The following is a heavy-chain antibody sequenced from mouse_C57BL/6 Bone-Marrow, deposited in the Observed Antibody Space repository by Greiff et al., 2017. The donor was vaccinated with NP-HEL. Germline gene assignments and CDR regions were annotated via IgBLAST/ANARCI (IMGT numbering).Heavy chain of an antibody. Sequence: VQLQQSGPELVKPGDSVKISCKASGYSFTGYFMNWVMQSHGKSLEWIGRINPYNGDTFYNQKFKGKATLTVDKSSSKAHMELRSLTSEDSAVYYCAKRGVTFYAMDYWGQGTSVTVSS. V-gene: IGHV1-20*01. J-gene: IGHJ4*01. CDR1: GYSFTGYF. CDR3: AKRGVTFYAMDY. D-gene: IGHD2-12*01. CDR2: INPYNGDT.